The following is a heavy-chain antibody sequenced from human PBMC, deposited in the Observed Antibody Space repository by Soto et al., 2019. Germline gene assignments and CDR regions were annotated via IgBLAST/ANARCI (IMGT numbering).Heavy chain of an antibody. Sequence: EVQLVESGGGLVKPGGSLRLSCAASGFTFSSYSMKWVRQAPGKGLEWVSSISSSSSYIYYADSVKGRFTISRDNAKNSLSLQMNSLRAEDTAVYYCARDVNWNYLFAFDIWGQGTMVTVSS. J-gene: IGHJ3*02. CDR2: ISSSSSYI. CDR3: ARDVNWNYLFAFDI. V-gene: IGHV3-21*01. D-gene: IGHD1-7*01. CDR1: GFTFSSYS.